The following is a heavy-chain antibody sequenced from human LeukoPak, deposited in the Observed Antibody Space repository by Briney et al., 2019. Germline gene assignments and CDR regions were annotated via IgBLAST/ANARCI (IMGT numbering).Heavy chain of an antibody. CDR2: INNSGST. Sequence: PSETLSLTCAVYGRSFSGYYWSWIRHPPGKGLEWVGEINNSGSTNYNPSLKSRVTISVDTPKNQSSLKQRPVTAADTAVYYCARASYCSGGSCSYYYYYYMDVWGKGTTVTVSS. CDR3: ARASYCSGGSCSYYYYYYMDV. D-gene: IGHD2-15*01. V-gene: IGHV4-34*01. CDR1: GRSFSGYY. J-gene: IGHJ6*03.